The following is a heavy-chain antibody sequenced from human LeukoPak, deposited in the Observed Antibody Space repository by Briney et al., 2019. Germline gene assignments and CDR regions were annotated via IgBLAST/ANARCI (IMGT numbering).Heavy chain of an antibody. Sequence: SETLSLTCTVSGGSISSYYWSWIRQPPGKGLESIGYVSYSGSTTYNPSLKSRVTISVDTSKNQFSLKLSSVTAADTAVYYCARAPYSSGFYFFDPWGQGILVTVSS. J-gene: IGHJ5*02. D-gene: IGHD3-22*01. CDR3: ARAPYSSGFYFFDP. V-gene: IGHV4-59*01. CDR2: VSYSGST. CDR1: GGSISSYY.